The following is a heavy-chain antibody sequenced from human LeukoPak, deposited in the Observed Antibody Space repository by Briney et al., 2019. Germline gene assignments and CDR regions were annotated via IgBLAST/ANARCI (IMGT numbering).Heavy chain of an antibody. CDR1: GFTFSSYA. Sequence: PGGSLRLSCAASGFTFSSYAMSWVRQAPGKGLEWVGRIKSKTDGGTTDYAAPVKGRFTISRDDSKNTLFLQMNSLKAEDTGVYYCTVVNYGSGSYPLGYWGQGTLVTVSS. CDR3: TVVNYGSGSYPLGY. V-gene: IGHV3-15*01. CDR2: IKSKTDGGTT. J-gene: IGHJ4*02. D-gene: IGHD3-10*01.